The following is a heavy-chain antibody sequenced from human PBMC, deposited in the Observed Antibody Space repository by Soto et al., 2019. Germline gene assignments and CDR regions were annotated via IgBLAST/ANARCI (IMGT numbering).Heavy chain of an antibody. CDR1: GYTFTSYY. CDR3: ARDYEGYYDFWSGTHNWFDP. D-gene: IGHD3-3*01. CDR2: INPSGGST. V-gene: IGHV1-46*01. Sequence: ASVKVSCKASGYTFTSYYMHWVRQAPGRGLEWMGIINPSGGSTSYAQKFQGRVTMTRDTSTSTVYMELSSLRSEDTAVYYCARDYEGYYDFWSGTHNWFDPWGQGTLVTVSS. J-gene: IGHJ5*02.